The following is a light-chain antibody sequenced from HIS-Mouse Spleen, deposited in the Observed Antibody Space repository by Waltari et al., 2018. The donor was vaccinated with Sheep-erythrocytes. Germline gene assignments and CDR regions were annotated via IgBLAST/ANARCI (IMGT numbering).Light chain of an antibody. CDR2: EGS. J-gene: IGLJ3*02. CDR3: CSYAGSRV. V-gene: IGLV2-23*01. CDR1: SSDVGSYSL. Sequence: QSALTQPASVSGSPGQSITISGTGTSSDVGSYSLVSWYQQHPGKAPKLMIYEGSKRPSGVSNRFSGSKSGNTASLTISGLQAEDEADYYCCSYAGSRVFGGGTKLTVL.